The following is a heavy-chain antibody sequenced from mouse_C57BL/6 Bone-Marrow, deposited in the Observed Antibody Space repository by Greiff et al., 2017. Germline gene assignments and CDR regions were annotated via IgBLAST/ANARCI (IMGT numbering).Heavy chain of an antibody. V-gene: IGHV1-39*01. Sequence: VQLQQSGPELVKPGASVKISCTASGYSFTDYNMNWVKQSNGKSLEWIGVINPNYGTTSYNPKFKGKATLTVDQYYSPAYMQLNSLTSEDAAVYYCSRDVWLPRRLYYAMDYWGQGTSVTVSS. CDR1: GYSFTDYN. CDR2: INPNYGTT. CDR3: SRDVWLPRRLYYAMDY. J-gene: IGHJ4*01. D-gene: IGHD2-2*01.